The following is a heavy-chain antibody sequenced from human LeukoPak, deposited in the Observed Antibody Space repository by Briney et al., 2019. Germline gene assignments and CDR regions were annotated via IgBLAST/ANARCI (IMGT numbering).Heavy chain of an antibody. CDR2: INPNSGGT. J-gene: IGHJ6*02. CDR1: GYTFTGYY. Sequence: ASVKVSCKASGYTFTGYYMHWVRQAPGQGLEWMGWINPNSGGTSYAQKFQGRVTMTRDTSTSTVYMELSSLRSEDTAVYYCARDRDTMVRGVIITNYYYYGMDVWGQGTTVTVSS. D-gene: IGHD3-10*01. CDR3: ARDRDTMVRGVIITNYYYYGMDV. V-gene: IGHV1-2*02.